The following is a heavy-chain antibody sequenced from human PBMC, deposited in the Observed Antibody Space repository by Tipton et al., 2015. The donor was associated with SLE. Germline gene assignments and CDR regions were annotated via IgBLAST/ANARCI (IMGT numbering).Heavy chain of an antibody. CDR1: GGSISKSSHY. Sequence: TLSLTCTVSGGSISKSSHYWGWIRQPPGKGLEWIGSVYFSGVTYYNPFLKSRVSILVDTSKNQFSLKLTSVTAAETAMYYCARDRRKRHGDGFLWFGNNDDAHYYYMDVWGRGTTVTVS. J-gene: IGHJ6*03. V-gene: IGHV4-39*07. D-gene: IGHD3-10*01. CDR2: VYFSGVT. CDR3: ARDRRKRHGDGFLWFGNNDDAHYYYMDV.